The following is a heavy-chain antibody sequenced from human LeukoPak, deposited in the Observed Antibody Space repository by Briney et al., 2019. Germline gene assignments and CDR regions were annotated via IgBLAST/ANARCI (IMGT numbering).Heavy chain of an antibody. CDR3: ARCPRWAHFDY. D-gene: IGHD4-23*01. Sequence: GGSLRLSCAGSGFTFSSYEMNWVRQAPGKGLEWVSYISSGGRAIYYAASVKGRFTVSRDNAKNSLYLQMNSLRAEDTAVYYCARCPRWAHFDYWGQGTLVTVSS. J-gene: IGHJ4*02. V-gene: IGHV3-48*03. CDR2: ISSGGRAI. CDR1: GFTFSSYE.